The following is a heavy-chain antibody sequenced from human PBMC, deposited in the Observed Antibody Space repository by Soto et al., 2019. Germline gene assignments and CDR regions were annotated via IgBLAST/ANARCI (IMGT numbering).Heavy chain of an antibody. CDR1: GFTFSSYA. Sequence: PGGSLRLSCAASGFTFSSYAMSWVRQAPGKGLEWVSAISGSGGSTYYADSVKGRFTISRDNSKNTLYLQMNSLRAEDTAVYYCAKWPYYDFWSGYNNWFDPWGQGTLVTVS. CDR2: ISGSGGST. D-gene: IGHD3-3*01. J-gene: IGHJ5*02. V-gene: IGHV3-23*01. CDR3: AKWPYYDFWSGYNNWFDP.